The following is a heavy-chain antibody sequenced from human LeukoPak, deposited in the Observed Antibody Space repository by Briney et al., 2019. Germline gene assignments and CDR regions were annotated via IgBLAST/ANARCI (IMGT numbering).Heavy chain of an antibody. CDR1: GFTFDNFE. V-gene: IGHV3-48*03. Sequence: PGGSLRLSCAASGFTFDNFEMTWVRQAPGKGLEWVSFISSSGITIYYADSVKGRFTISRNNTANSLYLEMTNLRAGDTAVYYCVRDRSGSWDFDYWGQGTLVTVSS. CDR2: ISSSGITI. J-gene: IGHJ4*02. CDR3: VRDRSGSWDFDY. D-gene: IGHD3-10*01.